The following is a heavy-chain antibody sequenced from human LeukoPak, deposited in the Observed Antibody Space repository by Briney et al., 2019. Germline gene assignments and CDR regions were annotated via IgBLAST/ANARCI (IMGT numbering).Heavy chain of an antibody. Sequence: GGSLRLSCAASGFTFSSYTMHWVRQAPGKGLEWVAIISYDGSNKYYADSVKGRFTISRDNSKNTLYLQMNSLRAEDTAVYYCARQQLVRSYYYYGMDVWGQGTTVTVSS. CDR3: ARQQLVRSYYYYGMDV. J-gene: IGHJ6*02. CDR2: ISYDGSNK. CDR1: GFTFSSYT. D-gene: IGHD6-13*01. V-gene: IGHV3-30-3*01.